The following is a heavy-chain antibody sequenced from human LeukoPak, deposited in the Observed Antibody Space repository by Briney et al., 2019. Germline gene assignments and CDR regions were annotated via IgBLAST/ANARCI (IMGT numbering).Heavy chain of an antibody. CDR1: GDSINTNIYY. Sequence: SETLSLTCTVSGDSINTNIYYWGWIRQPPGKGLEWIGHVYYSGSTYSSPSLKGRVTILLDTSNNHFSLRLSSVTAADTAVYYCARERGAQGGAKQQLVRVNYYYYMDVWGKGTTVTVSS. D-gene: IGHD6-13*01. CDR2: VYYSGST. J-gene: IGHJ6*03. CDR3: ARERGAQGGAKQQLVRVNYYYYMDV. V-gene: IGHV4-39*07.